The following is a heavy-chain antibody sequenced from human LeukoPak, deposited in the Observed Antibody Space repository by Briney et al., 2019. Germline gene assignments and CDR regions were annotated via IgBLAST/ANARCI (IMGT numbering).Heavy chain of an antibody. CDR3: ARDSEMATINGAFDI. CDR2: IYYSGST. J-gene: IGHJ3*02. Sequence: SETLSLTCTVSGGSISSYYWSWIRQPPGKGLEWIGYIYYSGSTNYNPSLKSRVTISVDTSKNQFSLKLSSETAADTAVYYCARDSEMATINGAFDIWGQGTMVTVSS. D-gene: IGHD5-24*01. CDR1: GGSISSYY. V-gene: IGHV4-59*12.